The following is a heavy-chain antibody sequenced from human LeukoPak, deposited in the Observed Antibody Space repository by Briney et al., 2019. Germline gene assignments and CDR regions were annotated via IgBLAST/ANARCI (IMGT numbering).Heavy chain of an antibody. D-gene: IGHD1-26*01. J-gene: IGHJ4*02. CDR1: GGSFSGYY. CDR2: INHSGGT. Sequence: SETLSLTCAVYGGSFSGYYWSWIRQSPGKGLEWIGEINHSGGTFYNPSLKSRVTISVDTSKNQFSLKLSSVTAADTAVYYCARGQVGPRLGYWGQGTLVTVSS. V-gene: IGHV4-34*01. CDR3: ARGQVGPRLGY.